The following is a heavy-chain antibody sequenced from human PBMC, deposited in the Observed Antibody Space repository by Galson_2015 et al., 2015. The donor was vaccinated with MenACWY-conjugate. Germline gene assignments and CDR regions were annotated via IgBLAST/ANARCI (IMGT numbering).Heavy chain of an antibody. Sequence: PALAKPTQTLTLTCTFSGFSLSTSGVGVGWIRQPPGKALEWLALIYWDDDKRYSPSLRSRLTITKDTSKNHVVLTMTNMDPVDTATYYCSRTGATPGDYWGQGTLVTVSS. CDR2: IYWDDDK. D-gene: IGHD2-15*01. CDR3: SRTGATPGDY. CDR1: GFSLSTSGVG. V-gene: IGHV2-5*02. J-gene: IGHJ4*02.